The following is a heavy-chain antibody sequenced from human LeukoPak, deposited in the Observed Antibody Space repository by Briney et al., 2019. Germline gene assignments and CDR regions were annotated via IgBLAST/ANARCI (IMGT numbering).Heavy chain of an antibody. CDR3: TRNLITIFGVVIQAFAY. Sequence: APVKVSCKASGYTFTSYDINWVRQAPGQGLEWMGWMNPNSGNTGYAQKFQGRVTMTRNTSISTAYMELSSLRSEDTAVYYCTRNLITIFGVVIQAFAYWGQGTLVTVSS. CDR2: MNPNSGNT. V-gene: IGHV1-8*01. J-gene: IGHJ4*02. D-gene: IGHD3-3*01. CDR1: GYTFTSYD.